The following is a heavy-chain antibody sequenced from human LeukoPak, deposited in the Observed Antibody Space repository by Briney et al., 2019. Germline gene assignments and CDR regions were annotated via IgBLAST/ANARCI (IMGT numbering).Heavy chain of an antibody. D-gene: IGHD3-9*01. CDR2: IYYSGST. Sequence: SETLSLTCTVSGGSISSYYWSWIRQPPGKGLEWIGYIYYSGSTNYNPSLKSRVTISVDTSKNQFSLKLSSVTAADTAVYYCARSPMDILTGYYNWFDPWGQGTLVTVSS. J-gene: IGHJ5*02. CDR3: ARSPMDILTGYYNWFDP. V-gene: IGHV4-59*01. CDR1: GGSISSYY.